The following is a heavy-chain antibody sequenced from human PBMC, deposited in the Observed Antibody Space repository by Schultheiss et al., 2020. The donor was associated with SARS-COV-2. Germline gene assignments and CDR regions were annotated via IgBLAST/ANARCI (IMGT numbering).Heavy chain of an antibody. V-gene: IGHV4-59*12. D-gene: IGHD2-8*01. CDR3: ARVPYCTSGVCSQFFDY. Sequence: SETLSLTCTVSGGSISSYYWSWIRQPPGKGLEWIGYIYYSGSTNYNPSLKSRVTISVDTSKNQFSLKLSSVTAADTAVYYCARVPYCTSGVCSQFFDYWGQGTLVTVSS. CDR1: GGSISSYY. CDR2: IYYSGST. J-gene: IGHJ4*02.